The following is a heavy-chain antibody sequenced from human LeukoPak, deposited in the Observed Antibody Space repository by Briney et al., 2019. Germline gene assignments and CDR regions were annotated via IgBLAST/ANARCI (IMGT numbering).Heavy chain of an antibody. CDR3: ARDNEEIVVVPAAIDY. CDR2: ISYDGSNK. CDR1: GFTFSSYA. J-gene: IGHJ4*02. D-gene: IGHD2-2*01. Sequence: PGGSLRLSCAASGFTFSSYAMHWVRQAPGKGLEWVAVISYDGSNKYYADSVKGRFTISRDNSKNTLYLQMDSLRAEDTAVYYCARDNEEIVVVPAAIDYWGRGTLVTVSS. V-gene: IGHV3-30*04.